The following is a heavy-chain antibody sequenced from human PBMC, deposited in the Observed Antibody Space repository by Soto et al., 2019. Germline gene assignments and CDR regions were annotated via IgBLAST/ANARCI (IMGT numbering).Heavy chain of an antibody. Sequence: PGGSLRLSCAASGFTFSSYGMHWVRQAPGKGLEWVAVISYGGSNKYYADSVKGRFTISRDNSKNKLYLQMNSLRDEVTAVYYCAKGFTMVRETSQFDYWGQGTLVTVSS. CDR1: GFTFSSYG. CDR3: AKGFTMVRETSQFDY. V-gene: IGHV3-30*18. CDR2: ISYGGSNK. D-gene: IGHD3-10*01. J-gene: IGHJ4*02.